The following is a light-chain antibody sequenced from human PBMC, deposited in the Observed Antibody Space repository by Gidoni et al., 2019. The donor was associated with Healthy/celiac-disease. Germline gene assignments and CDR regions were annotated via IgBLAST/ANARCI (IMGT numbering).Light chain of an antibody. V-gene: IGKV1-39*01. CDR1: QSISSY. J-gene: IGKJ2*01. CDR3: QQSYSTSYT. Sequence: DIQMTQSPSSLSASVGDRVTITCRASQSISSYLNWYQQKPGKAPKLLIYAASSLQSGVPSRFSGSGSGTDFTLTISSLQPEDFATYYCQQSYSTSYTFXXXTKLEI. CDR2: AAS.